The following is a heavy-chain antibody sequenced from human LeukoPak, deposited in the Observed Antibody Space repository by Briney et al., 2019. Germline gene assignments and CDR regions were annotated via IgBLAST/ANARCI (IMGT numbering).Heavy chain of an antibody. V-gene: IGHV4-31*03. D-gene: IGHD5-12*01. CDR2: IYYSGST. Sequence: SETLSLTCTVSGGSISSDGYYWSWIRQHPGKGLEWIGYIYYSGSTYYNPSLKSRVTISVDTSKNQFSLKLSSVTAADTAVYYCARVYVGIVATIDYWGQGTLVTVSS. CDR1: GGSISSDGYY. J-gene: IGHJ4*02. CDR3: ARVYVGIVATIDY.